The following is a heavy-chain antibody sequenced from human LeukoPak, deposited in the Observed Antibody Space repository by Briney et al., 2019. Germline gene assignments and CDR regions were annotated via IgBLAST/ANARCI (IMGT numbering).Heavy chain of an antibody. Sequence: GGSLRLSCAASGFTFSSYAMNWIRQAPGKGLEWVSSINSASNYINYADSVKGRFTISRDNAKSSLYLQMNGLRAEDTAVYYCARDVAGARTQTEFDYWGQGTLVTVSS. J-gene: IGHJ4*02. CDR3: ARDVAGARTQTEFDY. CDR2: INSASNYI. CDR1: GFTFSSYA. V-gene: IGHV3-21*01. D-gene: IGHD6-19*01.